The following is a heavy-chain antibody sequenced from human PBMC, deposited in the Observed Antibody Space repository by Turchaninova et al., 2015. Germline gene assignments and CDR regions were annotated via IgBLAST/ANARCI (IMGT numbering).Heavy chain of an antibody. CDR3: ARGYSGGMDV. CDR1: GSTFTSYA. V-gene: IGHV1-3*01. D-gene: IGHD3-10*01. Sequence: QVQLVQSGAEGKKPGGSVKIYCKASGSTFTSYAMHWVRQATGQRLEWMGWINAGNGNTKYSQKFQGRVTITRDTSASTAYMELSSLRSEDTAVYYCARGYSGGMDVWGQGTTVTVSS. J-gene: IGHJ6*02. CDR2: INAGNGNT.